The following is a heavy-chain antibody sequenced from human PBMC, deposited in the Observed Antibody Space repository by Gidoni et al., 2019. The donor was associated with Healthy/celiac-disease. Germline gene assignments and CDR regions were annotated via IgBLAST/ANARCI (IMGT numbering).Heavy chain of an antibody. CDR1: GFTFSSYS. Sequence: EVQLVESGGGLVKPGGSLRLSCAASGFTFSSYSMNWVRQAPGKGLEWVSSSSSSSSYIYYADSVKGRFTISRDNAKNSLYLQMNSLRAEDTAVYYCARNRAAAGTSPDYWGQGTLVTVSS. V-gene: IGHV3-21*01. CDR3: ARNRAAAGTSPDY. D-gene: IGHD6-13*01. CDR2: SSSSSSYI. J-gene: IGHJ4*02.